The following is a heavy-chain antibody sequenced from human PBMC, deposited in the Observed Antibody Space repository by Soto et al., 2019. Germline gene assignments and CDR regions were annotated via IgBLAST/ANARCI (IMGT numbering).Heavy chain of an antibody. CDR3: ARAVGSGWREDGQYYYYGMDV. CDR1: GGTFSSYA. J-gene: IGHJ6*02. Sequence: GASVKVSCKASGGTFSSYAISWVRQAPGQGLEWIGGIIPIFGTANYAQKFQGRVTITADESTSTAYMELSSLRSEDTAVYYCARAVGSGWREDGQYYYYGMDVWGQGTTVTVSS. CDR2: IIPIFGTA. D-gene: IGHD6-19*01. V-gene: IGHV1-69*13.